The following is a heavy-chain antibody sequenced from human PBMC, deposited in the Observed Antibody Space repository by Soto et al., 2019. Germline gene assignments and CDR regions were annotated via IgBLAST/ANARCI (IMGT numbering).Heavy chain of an antibody. CDR1: GGSFSGYY. V-gene: IGHV4-34*01. Sequence: PSETLSLTCAVYGGSFSGYYWSWIRQPPGKGLEWIGEINHSGSTNYNPSLKSRVTISVDTSKNQFSLKLSSVTAADTAVYYCARSGFMIVVVEDAFVIWGQGTMVTVSS. CDR2: INHSGST. D-gene: IGHD3-22*01. CDR3: ARSGFMIVVVEDAFVI. J-gene: IGHJ3*02.